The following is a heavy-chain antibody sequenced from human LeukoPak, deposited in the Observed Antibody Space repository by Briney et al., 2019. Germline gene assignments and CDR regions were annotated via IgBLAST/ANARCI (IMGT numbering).Heavy chain of an antibody. J-gene: IGHJ3*02. D-gene: IGHD2-2*01. CDR3: ATNAGPAALDAIDI. CDR1: GDSINRHY. Sequence: PSESLSLTCTVSGDSINRHYWSWIRQTPGTGLEWIGYISYRGMTNHNPSLKSRVTMSVDTSNNQFSQRLSSVTAADTAVYYCATNAGPAALDAIDIWGQGTIVIVTS. V-gene: IGHV4-59*08. CDR2: ISYRGMT.